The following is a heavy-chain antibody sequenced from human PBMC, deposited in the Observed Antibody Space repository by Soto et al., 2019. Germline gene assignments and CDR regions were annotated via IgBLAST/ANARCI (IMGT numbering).Heavy chain of an antibody. J-gene: IGHJ4*01. CDR2: FYADTSA. CDR3: VKDRVALAGFDV. CDR1: GVSISSAF. Sequence: SETLSLTCSVSGVSISSAFWSWIRQPAGKGLEYIGRFYADTSANENPSLKSRLSMSRDMSKNQLSPRLTSVTAADTGVYYCVKDRVALAGFDVWGHGTLVTVSS. V-gene: IGHV4-4*07. D-gene: IGHD6-19*01.